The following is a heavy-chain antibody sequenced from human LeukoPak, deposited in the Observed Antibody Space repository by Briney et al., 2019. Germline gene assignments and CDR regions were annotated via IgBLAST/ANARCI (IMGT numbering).Heavy chain of an antibody. V-gene: IGHV3-74*01. Sequence: PGGSLRLSCAAAGFTFSNYWMHWVRQAPRKGLGWVSRTKSDGRTNYADSVKGRFTISRDNAKNTVSLQMNSLRAEDTGVYYCARAPSEIGGYYPEYFRHWGQGTLVTVSS. CDR3: ARAPSEIGGYYPEYFRH. D-gene: IGHD3-22*01. J-gene: IGHJ1*01. CDR2: TKSDGRT. CDR1: GFTFSNYW.